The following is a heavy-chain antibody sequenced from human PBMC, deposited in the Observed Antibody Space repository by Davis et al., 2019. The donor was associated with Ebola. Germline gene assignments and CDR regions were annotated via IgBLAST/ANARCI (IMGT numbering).Heavy chain of an antibody. V-gene: IGHV4-34*01. CDR1: GGSFSGYY. CDR3: ARVGGYSGYTRYYYYMDV. J-gene: IGHJ6*03. CDR2: INHSGST. D-gene: IGHD5-12*01. Sequence: PSETLSLTCAVYGGSFSGYYWSWIRQPPGKGLEWIGEINHSGSTNYNPSLKSRVTISVDTSKNQFSLKLSSVTAADTAVYYCARVGGYSGYTRYYYYMDVWGKGTTVTVSS.